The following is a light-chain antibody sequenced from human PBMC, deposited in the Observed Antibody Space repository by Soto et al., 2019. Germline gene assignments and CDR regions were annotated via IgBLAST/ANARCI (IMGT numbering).Light chain of an antibody. J-gene: IGKJ4*01. Sequence: EIVLTQSPATLSLSPGDRATLSCRASQSVGSYLAWYQQSPGQAPRLLIYDASNRATGIPARFSGSGSGTDFTLTISVLEPEDFALYYCQQCSNWPLTFGGGTKVEIK. V-gene: IGKV3-11*01. CDR3: QQCSNWPLT. CDR1: QSVGSY. CDR2: DAS.